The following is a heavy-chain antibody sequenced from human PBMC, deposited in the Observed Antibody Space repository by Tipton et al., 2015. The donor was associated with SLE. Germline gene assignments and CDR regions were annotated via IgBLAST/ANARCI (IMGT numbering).Heavy chain of an antibody. CDR2: ISPSVST. D-gene: IGHD3-22*01. CDR3: ARSAPDSSAYPTFFDY. V-gene: IGHV4-34*01. Sequence: TLSLTYAVYGESFSGYYWSWIRQPPGKGLEWIGEISPSVSTNYNPSLKSRVTISVDTSKNQYSLKLNSVIAADTAVYYCARSAPDSSAYPTFFDYWGQGTPVTVSS. J-gene: IGHJ4*02. CDR1: GESFSGYY.